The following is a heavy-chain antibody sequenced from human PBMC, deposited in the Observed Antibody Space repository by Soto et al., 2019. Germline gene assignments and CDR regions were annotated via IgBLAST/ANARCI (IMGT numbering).Heavy chain of an antibody. V-gene: IGHV3-30*18. Sequence: VQLVESGGGVVQPGRSLRLSCAASGFTFSDYAMHWVRQAPGKGLEWVAVVSHDGRNTHYADSVKGRFTISRDSSKNTGALEMASLRAEDTAVYYCAKGGGQWLVTSDFSYWGQGAPVTVS. CDR1: GFTFSDYA. D-gene: IGHD6-19*01. J-gene: IGHJ4*02. CDR3: AKGGGQWLVTSDFSY. CDR2: VSHDGRNT.